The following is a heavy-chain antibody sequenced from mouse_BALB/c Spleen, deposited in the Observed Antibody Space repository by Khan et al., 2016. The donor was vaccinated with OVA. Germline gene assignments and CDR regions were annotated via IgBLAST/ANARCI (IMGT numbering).Heavy chain of an antibody. J-gene: IGHJ2*01. V-gene: IGHV1-87*01. CDR3: ARGGITTGYFDY. D-gene: IGHD1-1*01. CDR2: IYPGDGNT. Sequence: QVQLQQSGTELARPGASVKLSCKASGYTFTSYWMQWVKQRPGQGLVWIGAIYPGDGNTRYTQKFKGKATLTADKSSSTAYMQLSSLASEDSTVYYCARGGITTGYFDYWGQDTTLTVSS. CDR1: GYTFTSYW.